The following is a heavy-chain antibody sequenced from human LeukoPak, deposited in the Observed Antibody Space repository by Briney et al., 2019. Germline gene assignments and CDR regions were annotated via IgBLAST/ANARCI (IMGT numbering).Heavy chain of an antibody. Sequence: GGSLRLSCAASGFTFSSYAMSWVRQAPGKGLEWVSVISGSGGSTYYADSVKGRFTISRDNSKNTLYLQMNSLRAEDTAVYYCAKVGGYGDYATWGQGTLVTVSS. CDR3: AKVGGYGDYAT. J-gene: IGHJ4*02. V-gene: IGHV3-23*01. D-gene: IGHD4-17*01. CDR1: GFTFSSYA. CDR2: ISGSGGST.